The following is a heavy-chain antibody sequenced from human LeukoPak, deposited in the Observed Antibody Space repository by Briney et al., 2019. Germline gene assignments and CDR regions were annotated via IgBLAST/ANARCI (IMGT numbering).Heavy chain of an antibody. CDR3: ARDPTTVTSFPYYFDF. V-gene: IGHV4-34*01. D-gene: IGHD4-17*01. Sequence: SESLSLTCAVHGGSFSSYHWNWIRQSPSKGLEWMGKINDRGRTNYNPSLESRVTLSVDTSKKEFSLQLSAVTAADTAVYYCARDPTTVTSFPYYFDFWGQGTLVSVCS. CDR2: INDRGRT. CDR1: GGSFSSYH. J-gene: IGHJ4*02.